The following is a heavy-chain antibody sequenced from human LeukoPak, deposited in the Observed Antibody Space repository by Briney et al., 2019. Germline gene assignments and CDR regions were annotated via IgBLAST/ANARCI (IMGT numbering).Heavy chain of an antibody. D-gene: IGHD3-10*01. CDR1: GFTFSSYE. CDR2: ISSSGSTI. Sequence: GGSLRLSCAASGFTFSSYEMNWVRQDPGKGLEWVSYISSSGSTIYYADSVKGRFTISRDNAKNSLYLQMNSLGAEDTAVYYCAAAYGSGEGYFDYWGQGTLVTVSS. V-gene: IGHV3-48*03. CDR3: AAAYGSGEGYFDY. J-gene: IGHJ4*02.